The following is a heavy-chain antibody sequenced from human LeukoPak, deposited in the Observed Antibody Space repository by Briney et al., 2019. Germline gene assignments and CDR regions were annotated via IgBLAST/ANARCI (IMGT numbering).Heavy chain of an antibody. CDR2: ISYDGSNK. CDR3: ARHGGAFDI. Sequence: PGGSLRLSCAASGFTFSSYALHWVRQAPGKGLEWVALISYDGSNKHYADSVKGRFTTSRDNSKNTLYLEMNSLRGEDTAVYYCARHGGAFDIWGQGTLVTVSS. V-gene: IGHV3-30-3*01. D-gene: IGHD3-10*01. J-gene: IGHJ3*02. CDR1: GFTFSSYA.